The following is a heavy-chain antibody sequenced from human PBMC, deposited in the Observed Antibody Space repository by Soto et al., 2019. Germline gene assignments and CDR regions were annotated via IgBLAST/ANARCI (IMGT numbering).Heavy chain of an antibody. V-gene: IGHV3-30-3*01. Sequence: QVQLVESGGGVVQPGRSLRLSCAASGFTFSSYAMHWVRQAPGKGLEWVAVISYDGSNKYYADSVKGRFTISRDNSKNMLYLQMNSLRAEVTAVYYCARVHCSGGSCFPLSLDYWGQGTLVTVSS. CDR1: GFTFSSYA. D-gene: IGHD2-15*01. J-gene: IGHJ4*02. CDR2: ISYDGSNK. CDR3: ARVHCSGGSCFPLSLDY.